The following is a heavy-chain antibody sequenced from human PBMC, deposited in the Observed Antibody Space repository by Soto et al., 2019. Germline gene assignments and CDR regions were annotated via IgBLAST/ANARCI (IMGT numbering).Heavy chain of an antibody. V-gene: IGHV3-30*18. Sequence: LRLSCAASGFTFSSYGMHWVRQAPGKGLEWVAVISYDGSNKYYADSVKGRFTISRDNSKNTLYLQMNSLRAEDTAVYYCAKDKGSSSWYLDYYYYGMDVWGQGTTVTVSS. J-gene: IGHJ6*02. CDR2: ISYDGSNK. CDR1: GFTFSSYG. CDR3: AKDKGSSSWYLDYYYYGMDV. D-gene: IGHD6-13*01.